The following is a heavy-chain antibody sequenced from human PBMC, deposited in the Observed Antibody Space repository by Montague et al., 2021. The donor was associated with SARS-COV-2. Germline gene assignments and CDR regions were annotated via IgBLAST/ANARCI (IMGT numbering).Heavy chain of an antibody. Sequence: SLRLSCAASGFTFSSYSMNWVRQAPGKGLEWVSSISSSSSYIYYADSVKGRFTISRDNAKNSLYLQMNSLRAEDTAVYYCARERLENTILGGYYYGMDVWGQGTTVTVSS. CDR2: ISSSSSYI. J-gene: IGHJ6*02. CDR1: GFTFSSYS. V-gene: IGHV3-21*01. CDR3: ARERLENTILGGYYYGMDV. D-gene: IGHD3-3*01.